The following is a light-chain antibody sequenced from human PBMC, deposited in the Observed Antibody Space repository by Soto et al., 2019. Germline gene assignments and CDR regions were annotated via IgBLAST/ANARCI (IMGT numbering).Light chain of an antibody. CDR2: GAS. Sequence: EIVLTQSPGTLSLSPGERATLSCRASQSGSGSYLAWYQQKPGQAPRLLISGASRRATGIPDRFSGSGSGTDFTLNISSLEPEDFEVYYCQQYCKSPLTFGGRTQVDIK. J-gene: IGKJ4*01. CDR3: QQYCKSPLT. CDR1: QSGSGSY. V-gene: IGKV3-20*01.